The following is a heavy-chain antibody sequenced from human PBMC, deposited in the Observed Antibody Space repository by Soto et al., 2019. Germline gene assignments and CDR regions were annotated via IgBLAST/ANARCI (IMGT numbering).Heavy chain of an antibody. CDR1: GFTFSSYS. Sequence: GGSLRLSCAASGFTFSSYSMNWVRQAPGKGLEWVSYISSSSSTIYYADSVKGRFTISRDNAKNSLYLQMNSLRAEDTAVYYCAREEIAVAARYFDYWGQGTLVTVSS. CDR3: AREEIAVAARYFDY. D-gene: IGHD6-19*01. CDR2: ISSSSSTI. J-gene: IGHJ4*02. V-gene: IGHV3-48*01.